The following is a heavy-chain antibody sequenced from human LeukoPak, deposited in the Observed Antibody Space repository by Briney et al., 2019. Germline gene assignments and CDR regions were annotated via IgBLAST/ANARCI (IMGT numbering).Heavy chain of an antibody. V-gene: IGHV4-31*03. Sequence: SETLSLTCTVSGGSISSGDYYWSWIRQHPGKGLEWIGYIYYSGDTYYNPSLRSRVSISLDTSKNQFSLKLSSVTAADTAMHYCARDYGNNWFDPWGQGTLVTVSA. J-gene: IGHJ5*02. D-gene: IGHD4-17*01. CDR1: GGSISSGDYY. CDR2: IYYSGDT. CDR3: ARDYGNNWFDP.